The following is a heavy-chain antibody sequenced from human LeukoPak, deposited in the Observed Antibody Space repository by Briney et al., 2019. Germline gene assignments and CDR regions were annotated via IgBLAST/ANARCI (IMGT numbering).Heavy chain of an antibody. CDR3: AKTLAVAGTEAFDY. CDR2: ISGSGGST. D-gene: IGHD6-19*01. J-gene: IGHJ4*02. Sequence: PGGSLRLSCAASGFTFSSYAMRWVRQAPGKGLERVSAISGSGGSTYYADSVKGRFTISRDNSKNTLYLQMNSLRAEDTAVYYCAKTLAVAGTEAFDYWGQGALVTVSS. V-gene: IGHV3-23*01. CDR1: GFTFSSYA.